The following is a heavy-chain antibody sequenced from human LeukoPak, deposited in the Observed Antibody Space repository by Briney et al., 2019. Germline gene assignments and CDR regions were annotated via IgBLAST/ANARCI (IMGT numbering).Heavy chain of an antibody. J-gene: IGHJ4*02. D-gene: IGHD3-22*01. V-gene: IGHV3-7*01. CDR1: GFIFSSYG. CDR2: IKQDGSEK. Sequence: GGSLRLSCAASGFIFSSYGMHWVRQAPGKGLEWVANIKQDGSEKYYVDSVKGRFTISRDNAKNSLYLQMNSLRAEDTAVYYCAREQRYYDPYFDYWGQGTLVTVSS. CDR3: AREQRYYDPYFDY.